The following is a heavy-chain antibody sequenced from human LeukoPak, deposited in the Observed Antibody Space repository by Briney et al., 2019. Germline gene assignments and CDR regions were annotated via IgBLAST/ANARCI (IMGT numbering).Heavy chain of an antibody. Sequence: SETLSLTCTDSGGSISSYYWSWIRQPPGKRLEWIWYIYYSGSTNYNPSLKSRVTISVDTSKNQFSLKLSSVTAADTAVYFCAKGTRFDPWGQGTLVTVSS. CDR3: AKGTRFDP. J-gene: IGHJ5*02. CDR1: GGSISSYY. CDR2: IYYSGST. V-gene: IGHV4-59*01. D-gene: IGHD1-7*01.